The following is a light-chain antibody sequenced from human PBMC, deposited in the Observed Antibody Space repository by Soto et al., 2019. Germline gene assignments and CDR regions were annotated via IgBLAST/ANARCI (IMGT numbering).Light chain of an antibody. CDR3: QQRNSWPLT. CDR2: EAS. V-gene: IGKV3-11*01. J-gene: IGKJ4*01. Sequence: VLTQSPDTLSLSPGERATLSCRASQDVGKFLVWYHQKPGLSPSLVIYEASKRATDIPDRFSGSGSGTAFTLTISRLEPEDVGFYYCQQRNSWPLTVGGGTKVELK. CDR1: QDVGKF.